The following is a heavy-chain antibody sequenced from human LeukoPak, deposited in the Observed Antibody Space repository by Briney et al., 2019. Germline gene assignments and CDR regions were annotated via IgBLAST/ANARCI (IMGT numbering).Heavy chain of an antibody. CDR2: INPNGGDT. CDR1: EYTFTGHY. D-gene: IGHD1-26*01. Sequence: ASVKVSCKASEYTFTGHYIHWVRQAPGQGLEWMGRINPNGGDTIYAQDFQGRVTMTKDTSISTAYMELGSLRSDDTAVYYCARDLASTPHWELDYWGQGTPVTVSP. CDR3: ARDLASTPHWELDY. V-gene: IGHV1-2*06. J-gene: IGHJ4*02.